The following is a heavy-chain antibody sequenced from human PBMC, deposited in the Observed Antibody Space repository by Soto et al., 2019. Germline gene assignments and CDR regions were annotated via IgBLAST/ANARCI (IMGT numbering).Heavy chain of an antibody. CDR3: ARNLMDYDILTGYYLEYYFDY. V-gene: IGHV1-3*01. J-gene: IGHJ4*02. Sequence: ASVKVSCKASGYTFTSYAMHWVRQAPGQRLEWMGWLNAGNGNTKYSQKFQGRVTITRDTSASTAYMELSSLRSEDTAVYYCARNLMDYDILTGYYLEYYFDYWGQGTLVTVSS. CDR2: LNAGNGNT. CDR1: GYTFTSYA. D-gene: IGHD3-9*01.